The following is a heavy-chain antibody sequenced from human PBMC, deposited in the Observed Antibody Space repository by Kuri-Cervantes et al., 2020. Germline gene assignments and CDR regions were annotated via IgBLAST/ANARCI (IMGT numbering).Heavy chain of an antibody. V-gene: IGHV1-2*04. CDR2: INPNSGGT. Sequence: ASVKVSCKASGDTFTGYDMHWVRQAPGQGLEWMGWINPNSGGTNYAQKFQGWITMTRDTSISTAYMELSRLRSDDTAVYYCAREGSGGPDYWYFDLWGRGTLVTVSS. D-gene: IGHD1-26*01. CDR3: AREGSGGPDYWYFDL. CDR1: GDTFTGYD. J-gene: IGHJ2*01.